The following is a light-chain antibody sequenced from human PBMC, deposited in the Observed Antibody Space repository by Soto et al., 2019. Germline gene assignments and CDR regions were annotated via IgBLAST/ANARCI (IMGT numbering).Light chain of an antibody. CDR1: SSNIGSNY. CDR2: RNN. J-gene: IGLJ2*01. CDR3: AAWDDSLSGHVV. V-gene: IGLV1-47*01. Sequence: QSVLTPPPSASGTPGQRVTISCSGSSSNIGSNYVYWYQQFPGTAPKLRIYRNNQRPSGVPDRFSGSKSGTSASLAISGLRSEDEADYYCAAWDDSLSGHVVFGGGTKLTVL.